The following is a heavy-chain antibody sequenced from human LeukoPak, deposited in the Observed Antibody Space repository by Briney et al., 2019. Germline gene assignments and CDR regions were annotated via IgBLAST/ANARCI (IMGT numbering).Heavy chain of an antibody. CDR3: ARAGGIATAYLDLDH. V-gene: IGHV4-59*11. J-gene: IGHJ4*02. CDR1: GASISTHY. D-gene: IGHD6-13*01. CDR2: FYFSGST. Sequence: SETLSLTCTVSGASISTHYWSWIRQPPEKGPEWIGDFYFSGSTNYNPSLKSRATISGDTSKNQFSLNLRSVTAADTAVYYCARAGGIATAYLDLDHWGRGTLVTVSS.